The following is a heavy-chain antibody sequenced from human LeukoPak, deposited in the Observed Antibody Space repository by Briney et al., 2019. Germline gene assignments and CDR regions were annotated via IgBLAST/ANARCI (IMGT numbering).Heavy chain of an antibody. Sequence: SVKVSCKASGGTFSSHAISWVRHAPGQGLEWVGGIIPVFGTTNYAQKFQGRVTITTDESTSTGYMELRSLRSDDTAVYYCARGDSGYDYGFDNWGQGTLVTVSS. D-gene: IGHD5-12*01. CDR1: GGTFSSHA. V-gene: IGHV1-69*05. J-gene: IGHJ4*02. CDR2: IIPVFGTT. CDR3: ARGDSGYDYGFDN.